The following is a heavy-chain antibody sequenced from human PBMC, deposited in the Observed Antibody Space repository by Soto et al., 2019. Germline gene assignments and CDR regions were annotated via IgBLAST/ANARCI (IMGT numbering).Heavy chain of an antibody. V-gene: IGHV3-21*01. CDR2: ISSSSSYI. Sequence: GGSLRLSCAASGFTFSSYSMNWVRQAPGKGLEWVSSISSSSSYIYYADSVKGRFTISRDNAKNSLYLQMNSLRAEDTAVYYCATEVRGVMSVDYWGQGTLVTVSS. CDR1: GFTFSSYS. J-gene: IGHJ4*02. CDR3: ATEVRGVMSVDY. D-gene: IGHD3-10*01.